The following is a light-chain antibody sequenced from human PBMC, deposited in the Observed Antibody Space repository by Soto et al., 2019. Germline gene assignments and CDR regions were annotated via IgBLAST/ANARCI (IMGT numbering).Light chain of an antibody. CDR2: AAS. V-gene: IGKV3-20*01. J-gene: IGKJ1*01. CDR3: QQFPPWT. CDR1: QSVSNSY. Sequence: EIVLTQSPGILSLSPGERATLSCRASQSVSNSYFAWYQQKPGQAPRLLMYAASNRATGTPDRFSGSGSGTHFTLSISRPEHDAIALYFCQQFPPWTFGQGTKVEIK.